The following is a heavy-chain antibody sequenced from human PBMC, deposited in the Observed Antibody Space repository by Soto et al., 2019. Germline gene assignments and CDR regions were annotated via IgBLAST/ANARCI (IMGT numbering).Heavy chain of an antibody. V-gene: IGHV6-1*01. J-gene: IGHJ5*02. CDR2: TYFRSKWYN. CDR1: GDSVSSNTAS. CDR3: AKGDNLGPKTGYAFGP. Sequence: SQPLSLTCAISGDSVSSNTASWNWIRQSPSRGLEWLGRTYFRSKWYNDYAVSVKSRIIINPDTSNNQFSLQLNSVTPEDTAVYFCAKGDNLGPKTGYAFGPWGQG. D-gene: IGHD5-12*01.